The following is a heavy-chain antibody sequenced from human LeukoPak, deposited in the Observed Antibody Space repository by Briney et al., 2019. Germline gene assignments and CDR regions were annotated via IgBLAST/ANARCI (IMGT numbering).Heavy chain of an antibody. D-gene: IGHD2-8*01. J-gene: IGHJ4*02. CDR2: IYYSGST. CDR3: ARADGDGVIDY. Sequence: SETLSLTCTVSGGSISSGDYYWSWIRQPPGKGLEWIGYIYYSGSTYYNPPLKSRVTISVDTSKNQFSLKLSSVTAADTAVYYCARADGDGVIDYWGQGTLVTVSS. CDR1: GGSISSGDYY. V-gene: IGHV4-30-4*01.